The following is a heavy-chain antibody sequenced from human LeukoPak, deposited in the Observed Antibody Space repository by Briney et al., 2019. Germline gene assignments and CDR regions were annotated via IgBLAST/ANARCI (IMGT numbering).Heavy chain of an antibody. V-gene: IGHV3-30*03. Sequence: GMSLRLSCAASGVTLSPYGMHWVRQAPGKGLEWVAVISYEGGTQHYADSVKGRFIISRDNPRNTLYLQMNILRTEDTAVYYCARGLQLWYPGDAFDIWGQGTMVTVSS. D-gene: IGHD5-18*01. CDR3: ARGLQLWYPGDAFDI. CDR2: ISYEGGTQ. CDR1: GVTLSPYG. J-gene: IGHJ3*02.